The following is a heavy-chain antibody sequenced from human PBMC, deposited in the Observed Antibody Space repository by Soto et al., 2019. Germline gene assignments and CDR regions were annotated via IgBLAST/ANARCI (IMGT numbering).Heavy chain of an antibody. V-gene: IGHV4-31*03. CDR1: GGSISSGGYY. Sequence: QVQLQESGPGLVKPSQTLSLTCTVSGGSISSGGYYWSWIRQHPGKGLEWIGDIYYSGSTYYNPSLKSRVTISVDTSKNQFSLKLSSVTAADTAVYYCARYVDTAMLRPFDYWGQGTLVTVSS. CDR2: IYYSGST. J-gene: IGHJ4*02. D-gene: IGHD5-18*01. CDR3: ARYVDTAMLRPFDY.